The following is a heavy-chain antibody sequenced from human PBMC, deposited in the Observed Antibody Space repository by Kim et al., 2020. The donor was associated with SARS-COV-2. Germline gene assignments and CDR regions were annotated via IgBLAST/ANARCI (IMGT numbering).Heavy chain of an antibody. CDR3: AKRDGNHYFDY. D-gene: IGHD2-21*02. V-gene: IGHV3-23*01. CDR1: GFTFSDYT. Sequence: GGSLRLSCAASGFTFSDYTMAWVRQAPGKGLEWVSAVYGTGGDTFYADSVKGRFIISRDNSKNTLYLQMNSLRAEDTAVYYCAKRDGNHYFDYWGQGTLVTVSS. CDR2: VYGTGGDT. J-gene: IGHJ4*02.